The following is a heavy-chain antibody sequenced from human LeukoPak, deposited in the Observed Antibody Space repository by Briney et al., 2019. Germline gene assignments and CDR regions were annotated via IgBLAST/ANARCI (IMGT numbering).Heavy chain of an antibody. CDR1: GGSISSYY. D-gene: IGHD6-13*01. CDR2: IYHSGST. J-gene: IGHJ3*01. V-gene: IGHV4-59*01. Sequence: SETLSLTCTVSGGSISSYYWGWIRQPPGKGLEWIGYIYHSGSTNYNPSLKSRLTISIDTSKNQFSLKLSSVTAADTAVYYCASGGAGIAASPWGQGTMVTVSS. CDR3: ASGGAGIAASP.